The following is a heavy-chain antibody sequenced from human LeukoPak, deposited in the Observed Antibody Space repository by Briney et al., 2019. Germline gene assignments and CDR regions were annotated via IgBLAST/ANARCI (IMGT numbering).Heavy chain of an antibody. Sequence: GGSLRLSCAASGFTFSSYSMNWVRQAPGKGLEWVSSISSSSSYIYYADSVKGRFTISRDNAKNSLYLQMNSLRAEDTAVYYCARDKTYYDSCGYYSPRGSYFDYWGQGTLVTVSS. V-gene: IGHV3-21*01. CDR2: ISSSSSYI. CDR1: GFTFSSYS. D-gene: IGHD3-22*01. CDR3: ARDKTYYDSCGYYSPRGSYFDY. J-gene: IGHJ4*02.